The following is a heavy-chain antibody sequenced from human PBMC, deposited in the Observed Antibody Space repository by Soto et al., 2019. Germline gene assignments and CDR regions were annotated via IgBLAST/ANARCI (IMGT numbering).Heavy chain of an antibody. V-gene: IGHV3-66*01. Sequence: PGGSLRLSCAASGFTVISNYMSWVRQAPGKGLEWVSVIYSGGSTYYADSVKGRFTISRDNSKNTLYLQMNSLRAEDTAVYYCARGSVYYDILTGYPPPYNWFDPWGQGTLVTVSS. CDR1: GFTVISNY. CDR2: IYSGGST. D-gene: IGHD3-9*01. J-gene: IGHJ5*02. CDR3: ARGSVYYDILTGYPPPYNWFDP.